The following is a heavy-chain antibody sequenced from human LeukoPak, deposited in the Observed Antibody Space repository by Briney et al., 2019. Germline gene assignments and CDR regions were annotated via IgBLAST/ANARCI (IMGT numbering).Heavy chain of an antibody. CDR1: GGTFSSYA. CDR3: AREADYDYVWGSYRSWDY. Sequence: ASVKVSCKASGGTFSSYAISWVRQAPGQGLEWMGRIIPILGIANYAQKFQGRVTITADKSTSTAYMELSSLRSEDTAVYYCAREADYDYVWGSYRSWDYWGQGTLVTVSS. J-gene: IGHJ4*02. D-gene: IGHD3-16*02. V-gene: IGHV1-69*04. CDR2: IIPILGIA.